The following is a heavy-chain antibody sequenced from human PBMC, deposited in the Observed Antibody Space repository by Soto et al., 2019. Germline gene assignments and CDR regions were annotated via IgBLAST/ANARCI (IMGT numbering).Heavy chain of an antibody. CDR2: ISAYNGNT. V-gene: IGHV1-18*01. CDR3: ARDSLVVVAAKYYYYGMDV. D-gene: IGHD2-15*01. Sequence: ASVKVSCKASGYTFTSYGISWVRQAPGQGLEWMGWISAYNGNTNYAQKLQGRVTMTTDTSTSTAYMELRSLRSDDTAVYYCARDSLVVVAAKYYYYGMDVWGQGTTVTVSS. CDR1: GYTFTSYG. J-gene: IGHJ6*02.